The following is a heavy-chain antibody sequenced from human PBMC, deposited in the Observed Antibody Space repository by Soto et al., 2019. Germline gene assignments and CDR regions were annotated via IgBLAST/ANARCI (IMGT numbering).Heavy chain of an antibody. CDR3: ATVSNYYDSSGYLYYFDY. J-gene: IGHJ4*02. CDR1: GYTLTELS. CDR2: FDPEDGET. V-gene: IGHV1-24*01. D-gene: IGHD3-22*01. Sequence: ASVKVSCKVSGYTLTELSMHWVRQAPGKGLEWVGGFDPEDGETIYAQKFQGRVTMTEDTSTDTAYMELSSLRSEDTAVYYCATVSNYYDSSGYLYYFDYWGQGTLVTVSS.